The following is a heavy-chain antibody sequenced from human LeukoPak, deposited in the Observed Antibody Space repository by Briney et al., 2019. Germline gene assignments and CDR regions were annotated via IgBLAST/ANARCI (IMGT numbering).Heavy chain of an antibody. D-gene: IGHD6-13*01. CDR1: EFTFTTCG. Sequence: PGRSLRLSCAASEFTFTTCGMNWVRQALGTGLELFSGISGTGGRKYYADSVKGRLTIARAHSKNTLYLQMSSLRVEDTAVYYCAKIIIGSTWQLDHWGQGTLVTVSS. J-gene: IGHJ4*02. CDR3: AKIIIGSTWQLDH. CDR2: ISGTGGRK. V-gene: IGHV3-23*01.